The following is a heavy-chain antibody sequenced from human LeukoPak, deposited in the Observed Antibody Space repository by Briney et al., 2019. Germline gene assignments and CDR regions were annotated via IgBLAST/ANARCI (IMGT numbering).Heavy chain of an antibody. J-gene: IGHJ4*02. CDR1: GFIFSDYY. V-gene: IGHV3-11*01. D-gene: IGHD3-10*01. CDR2: ISSSGSTI. CDR3: AREDGITERYPYYFAY. Sequence: PGGSLRLSCAASGFIFSDYYMSWIRQAPGKGLEWVAHISSSGSTIYYADSVKGRFTISRDNAKNSLYLHMNSLRVEDTAVYYCAREDGITERYPYYFAYWGQGTLVTVSS.